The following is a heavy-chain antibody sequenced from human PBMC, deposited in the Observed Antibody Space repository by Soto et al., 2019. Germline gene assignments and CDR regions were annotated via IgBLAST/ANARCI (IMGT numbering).Heavy chain of an antibody. D-gene: IGHD1-26*01. CDR1: GGTLSNYA. J-gene: IGHJ3*02. CDR2: LIPILGSA. CDR3: ACRERVDAFDN. V-gene: IGHV1-69*01. Sequence: QVQLVQSGAEVKKPGSSVKVSCKASGGTLSNYAISWVRQAPGQGLEWMGGLIPILGSANYAQKFQDRVTITADESTSTTYMELSSLRSGDAAVYYCACRERVDAFDNWGQGTMVTVSS.